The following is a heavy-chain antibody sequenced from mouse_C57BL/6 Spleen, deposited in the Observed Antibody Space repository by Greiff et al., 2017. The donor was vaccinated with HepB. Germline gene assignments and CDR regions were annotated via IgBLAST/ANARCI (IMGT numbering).Heavy chain of an antibody. D-gene: IGHD1-1*01. CDR3: AREGGSGRWFAY. CDR2: IYPGDGDT. V-gene: IGHV1-80*01. CDR1: GYAFTSYW. Sequence: VQLQESGAELVKPGASVKISCKASGYAFTSYWMNWVKQRPGKGLEWIGQIYPGDGDTNYNGKFKGKATLTADKSSSTAYMQLSSLTSEDSAVYFCAREGGSGRWFAYWGQGTLVTVSA. J-gene: IGHJ3*01.